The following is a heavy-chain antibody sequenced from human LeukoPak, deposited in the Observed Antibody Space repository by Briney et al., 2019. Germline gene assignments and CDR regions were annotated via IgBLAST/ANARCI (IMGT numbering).Heavy chain of an antibody. CDR3: ARQEDSYGYSYGMDV. V-gene: IGHV4-59*08. Sequence: SETLSLTCTVSGGSISSYYWSWIRQPPGKGLEWIGYIYYSGSTNYNPSLKSRVTISVDTSKNQFSLKLSSVTAADTAVYYCARQEDSYGYSYGMDVWGQGTTVTVSS. CDR1: GGSISSYY. D-gene: IGHD5-18*01. CDR2: IYYSGST. J-gene: IGHJ6*02.